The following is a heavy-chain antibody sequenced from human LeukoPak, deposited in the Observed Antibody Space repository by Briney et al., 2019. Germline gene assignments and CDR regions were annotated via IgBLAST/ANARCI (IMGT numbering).Heavy chain of an antibody. CDR1: GYTFTANY. CDR3: ARFDNWNDEGTNWYDP. CDR2: INSNNGGT. J-gene: IGHJ5*02. D-gene: IGHD1-20*01. Sequence: ASVKVSCKASGYTFTANYIHWVRQAPGQGLEGMGWINSNNGGTKCAQKFQGRVTMTRDTSISTAYMELSRLRSDDTAAYCCARFDNWNDEGTNWYDPWGQGTLVTVSS. V-gene: IGHV1-2*02.